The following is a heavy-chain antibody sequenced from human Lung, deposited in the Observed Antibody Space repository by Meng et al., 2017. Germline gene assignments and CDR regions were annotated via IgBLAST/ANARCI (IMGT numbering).Heavy chain of an antibody. V-gene: IGHV4-34*01. CDR2: INHSGST. CDR1: GWSFSDYY. D-gene: IGHD4-11*01. J-gene: IGHJ4*02. Sequence: VHLQQWGARLLNPPETLSLTFVVSGWSFSDYYWGWIRQPPGKGLEWIGEINHSGSTNYNPSLESRATISVDTSQNNLSLKLSSVTAADSAVYYCARGPTTMAHDFDYWGQGTLVTVSS. CDR3: ARGPTTMAHDFDY.